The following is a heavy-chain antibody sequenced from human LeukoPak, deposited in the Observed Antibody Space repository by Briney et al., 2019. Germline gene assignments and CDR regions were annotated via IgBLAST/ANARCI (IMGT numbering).Heavy chain of an antibody. Sequence: GGSLRLSCAASGFNFSRYWMSWVRQAPGKGLEWVANIKQDGSEKYYVDSVKGRFTISRDNAKNSLYLQMNSLRAEDTAVYYCARHYCSGGTCSTFDYWGQGTLVTVSS. CDR1: GFNFSRYW. V-gene: IGHV3-7*01. J-gene: IGHJ4*02. D-gene: IGHD2-15*01. CDR2: IKQDGSEK. CDR3: ARHYCSGGTCSTFDY.